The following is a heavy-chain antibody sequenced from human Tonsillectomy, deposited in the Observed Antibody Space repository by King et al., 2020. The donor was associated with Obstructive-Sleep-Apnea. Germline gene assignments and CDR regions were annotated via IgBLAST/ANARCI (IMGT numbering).Heavy chain of an antibody. CDR3: AGLPSSSWDWYFDL. CDR1: GGSISSYY. J-gene: IGHJ2*01. CDR2: IYYSGST. V-gene: IGHV4-59*08. D-gene: IGHD6-13*01. Sequence: MQLQESGPGLVKPSETLSLTCTVSGGSISSYYWSWIRQPPGRGLDWIGYIYYSGSTNYNPPLKSRVTISVDTSKNQFSLKLSSVTAADTAVYYCAGLPSSSWDWYFDLWGRGTLVTVSS.